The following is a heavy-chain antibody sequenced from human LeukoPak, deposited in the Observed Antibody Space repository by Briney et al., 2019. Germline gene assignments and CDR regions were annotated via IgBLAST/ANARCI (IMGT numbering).Heavy chain of an antibody. CDR1: GGTISSYY. CDR3: ARLGYCSGGSCQLDY. D-gene: IGHD2-15*01. CDR2: IYYSGRT. V-gene: IGHV4-39*01. J-gene: IGHJ4*02. Sequence: SETLSLTCTVSGGTISSYYWNWIRQPPGKGLEWIGTIYYSGRTYYNPSLKSRVTISVDTSKNQFSLKLSSVTAADTAVHYCARLGYCSGGSCQLDYWGQGTLVTVSS.